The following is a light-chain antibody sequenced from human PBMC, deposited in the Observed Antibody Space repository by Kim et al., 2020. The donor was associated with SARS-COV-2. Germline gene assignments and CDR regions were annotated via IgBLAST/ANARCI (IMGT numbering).Light chain of an antibody. Sequence: APGKTATITCGGNNIGERSVHWYQQKPGHAPLLVIYYDTNRPSGIPERLSGSNSGNTATLTITRVEAGDEADYYCQVWDITSDQVVFGGGTQLTVL. CDR1: NIGERS. V-gene: IGLV3-21*01. J-gene: IGLJ2*01. CDR3: QVWDITSDQVV. CDR2: YDT.